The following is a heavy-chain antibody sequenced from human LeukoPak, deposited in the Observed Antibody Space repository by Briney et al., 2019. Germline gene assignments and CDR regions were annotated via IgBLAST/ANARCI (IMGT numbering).Heavy chain of an antibody. J-gene: IGHJ4*02. Sequence: GGSLRLSCAASGFTFSIHNMDWVRQAPGKGLEWISYISSGGDATHYADSVKGRFTISRDNAKNSLYMQMNSLTAEDTAVYYCARRREHGSGSDWLWGQGTLVTVSP. CDR3: ARRREHGSGSDWL. V-gene: IGHV3-48*03. D-gene: IGHD3-10*01. CDR1: GFTFSIHN. CDR2: ISSGGDAT.